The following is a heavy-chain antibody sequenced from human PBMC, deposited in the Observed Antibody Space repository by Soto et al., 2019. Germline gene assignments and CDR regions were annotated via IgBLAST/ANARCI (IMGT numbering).Heavy chain of an antibody. CDR1: GGSFSGYY. J-gene: IGHJ6*02. CDR2: INHSGST. Sequence: SETLSLTCAVYGGSFSGYYWSWIRQPPGKGLEWIGEINHSGSTNYNPSLKSRVTISVDTSKNQFSLKLSSVTAADTAVYYCARGRLYYDFWSGYQQGPYYGMDVWGQGTTVTVSS. D-gene: IGHD3-3*01. V-gene: IGHV4-34*01. CDR3: ARGRLYYDFWSGYQQGPYYGMDV.